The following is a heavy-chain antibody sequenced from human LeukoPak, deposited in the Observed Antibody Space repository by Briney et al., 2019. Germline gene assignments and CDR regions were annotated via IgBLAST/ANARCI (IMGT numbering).Heavy chain of an antibody. D-gene: IGHD3-10*01. Sequence: GGSLRLSCAASGFTFSSYWMSWVRQAPGKGLEWVANIKQDGSEKYYVDSVKGRFTISRDYAKNSLYLQMNSLRAEDTAVYYCARKRSGVLLWFGELLLGAFDIWGQGTMVTVSS. CDR3: ARKRSGVLLWFGELLLGAFDI. CDR1: GFTFSSYW. J-gene: IGHJ3*02. V-gene: IGHV3-7*01. CDR2: IKQDGSEK.